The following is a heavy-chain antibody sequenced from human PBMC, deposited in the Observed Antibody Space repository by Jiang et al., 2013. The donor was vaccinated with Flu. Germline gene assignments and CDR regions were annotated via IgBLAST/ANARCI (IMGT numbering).Heavy chain of an antibody. CDR1: GGSISSGGYS. V-gene: IGHV4-30-2*01. CDR2: IYHSGST. Sequence: GSGLVKPSQTLSLTCAVSGGSISSGGYSWSWIRQPPGKGLEWIGYIYHSGSTYYNPSLKSRVTISVDRSKNQFSLKLSSVTAADTAVYYCARATVTTSISRYFDLWGLAPWSLSPQ. J-gene: IGHJ2*01. CDR3: ARATVTTSISRYFDL. D-gene: IGHD4-17*01.